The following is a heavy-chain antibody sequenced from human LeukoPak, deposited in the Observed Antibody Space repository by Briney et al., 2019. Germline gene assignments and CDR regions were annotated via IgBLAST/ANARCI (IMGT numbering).Heavy chain of an antibody. Sequence: ASVKVSCKASGGTFSSYAISWVRQAPGQGLEWMGGIIPIFGTANYAQKFQGRVTITADESTSTAYMELSSLRSEDTAVYYCARESGLTTVTTFDYWGQGTLVTVSS. J-gene: IGHJ4*02. CDR1: GGTFSSYA. D-gene: IGHD4-17*01. CDR2: IIPIFGTA. CDR3: ARESGLTTVTTFDY. V-gene: IGHV1-69*13.